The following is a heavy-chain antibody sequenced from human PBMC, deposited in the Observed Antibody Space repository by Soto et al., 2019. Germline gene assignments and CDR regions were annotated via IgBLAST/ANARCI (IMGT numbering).Heavy chain of an antibody. CDR3: ARGGVTTSYDAFDI. CDR1: GGSISSGGYY. V-gene: IGHV4-31*03. CDR2: IYYSGST. J-gene: IGHJ3*02. Sequence: QVQLQESGPGLVKPSQTLSLTCTVSGGSISSGGYYWSWIRQHPGKGLEWIGYIYYSGSTYYNPSLKSRVTISVDTSKNQFSLKLSSVTAADTAVYYCARGGVTTSYDAFDIWGQGIMVTVSS. D-gene: IGHD4-17*01.